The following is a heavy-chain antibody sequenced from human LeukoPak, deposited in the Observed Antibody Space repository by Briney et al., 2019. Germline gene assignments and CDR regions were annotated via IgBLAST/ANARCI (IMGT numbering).Heavy chain of an antibody. CDR1: GFTFSSYW. CDR2: IKQDGSEK. CDR3: ASSGYYDFWSGFQSSDY. Sequence: PGGSLRLSCAASGFTFSSYWMSWVRQAPGKGLEWVANIKQDGSEKYYVDSVKGRFTISRDNAKNSLYLQMNSLRAEDTAVYYCASSGYYDFWSGFQSSDYWGQGTLATVSS. J-gene: IGHJ4*02. V-gene: IGHV3-7*01. D-gene: IGHD3-3*01.